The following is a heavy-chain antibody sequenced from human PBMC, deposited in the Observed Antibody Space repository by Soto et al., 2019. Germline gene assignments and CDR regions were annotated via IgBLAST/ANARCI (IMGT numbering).Heavy chain of an antibody. Sequence: ASVKVSCKASGYTFTSYGISWVRQAPGQGLEWMGWISAYNGYTNYAQILQGRVTMTTDTSTKTAYMELRSLRSDDTAMYYCARGGFYDSSGARNYYYYGMNVWGQGTTVTV. J-gene: IGHJ6*02. CDR1: GYTFTSYG. V-gene: IGHV1-18*01. CDR2: ISAYNGYT. D-gene: IGHD3-22*01. CDR3: ARGGFYDSSGARNYYYYGMNV.